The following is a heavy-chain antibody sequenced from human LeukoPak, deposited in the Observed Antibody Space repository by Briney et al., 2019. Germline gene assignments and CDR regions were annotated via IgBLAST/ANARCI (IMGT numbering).Heavy chain of an antibody. CDR3: ARYCSGGNCYSGLVY. D-gene: IGHD2-15*01. Sequence: GGSLRLSCAASGFTFSTYAMTWVRQAPGRGLEWVSTIRGSGGSTYYADSVKGRFTISRDISKNTLYLQMNNLRAEDTAVYYCARYCSGGNCYSGLVYWGQGTLVAVSS. CDR2: IRGSGGST. V-gene: IGHV3-23*01. CDR1: GFTFSTYA. J-gene: IGHJ4*02.